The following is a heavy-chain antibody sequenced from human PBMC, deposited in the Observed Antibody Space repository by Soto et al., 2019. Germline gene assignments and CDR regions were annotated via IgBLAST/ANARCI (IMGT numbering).Heavy chain of an antibody. V-gene: IGHV1-3*01. Sequence: ASVKVSCKASGYTFTSYAMHWVRQAPGQRLEWMGWINAGNGNTKYSQKFQGRVTITRDTSASTAYMELSSLRSEDTAVYYCAKDNSSRWYGSIVGWYYYYGTDVWGKGPTVTVSS. J-gene: IGHJ6*04. CDR3: AKDNSSRWYGSIVGWYYYYGTDV. D-gene: IGHD6-13*01. CDR2: INAGNGNT. CDR1: GYTFTSYA.